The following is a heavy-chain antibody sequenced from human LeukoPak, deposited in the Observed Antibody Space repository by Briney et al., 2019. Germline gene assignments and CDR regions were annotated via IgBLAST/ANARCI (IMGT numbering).Heavy chain of an antibody. J-gene: IGHJ5*02. V-gene: IGHV4-34*01. Sequence: PSETLSLTCAVNGGPFSGYYWSWIRQPPGKGLEWIGEINYSGSTNFNPSLKSRVTISVDTSKKQFSLKLSSVTAADTAMYYCARGIRITMVRGVISVRFDPWGQEPWSPSPQ. CDR1: GGPFSGYY. CDR2: INYSGST. CDR3: ARGIRITMVRGVISVRFDP. D-gene: IGHD3-10*01.